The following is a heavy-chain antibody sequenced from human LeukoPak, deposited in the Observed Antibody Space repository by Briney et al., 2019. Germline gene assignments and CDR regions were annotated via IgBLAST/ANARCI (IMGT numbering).Heavy chain of an antibody. J-gene: IGHJ4*02. Sequence: GGSLRLSCEFSGIIFSTYAMNWVRQAPGKGLEWISYISGSSSVSTSIIHYADSVKGRFTISRDTAKNSMRLQMDSLSAEATAVYYCARDFWSGYYTEDWGQGALVIVSS. V-gene: IGHV3-48*01. CDR1: GIIFSTYA. D-gene: IGHD3-3*01. CDR2: ISGSSSVSTSII. CDR3: ARDFWSGYYTED.